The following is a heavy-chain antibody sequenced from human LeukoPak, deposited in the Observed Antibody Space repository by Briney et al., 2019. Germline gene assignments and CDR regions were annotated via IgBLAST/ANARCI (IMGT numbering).Heavy chain of an antibody. J-gene: IGHJ3*02. D-gene: IGHD6-19*01. V-gene: IGHV5-51*01. CDR2: IYPGDSDT. Sequence: GESLKISCKGSGYSFTSYWTGWVRQMPGKGLEWMGIIYPGDSDTRYSPSFQGQVTISADKSISTAYLQWSSLKASDTAMYYCARRVIAVAGNDAFDIWGQGTMVTVSS. CDR1: GYSFTSYW. CDR3: ARRVIAVAGNDAFDI.